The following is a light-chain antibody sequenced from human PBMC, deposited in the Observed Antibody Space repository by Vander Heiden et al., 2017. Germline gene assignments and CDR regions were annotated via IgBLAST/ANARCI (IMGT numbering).Light chain of an antibody. J-gene: IGLJ1*01. CDR1: GPNLGAGYD. V-gene: IGLV1-40*01. CDR2: GNS. CDR3: QSYDSSLSGYV. Sequence: HSVPTLPPPLSRAPGLVVTLSPTGSGPNLGAGYDVHWDQQLPGTAPKLLIYGNSNRPSGVPDRFSGSKSGTSASLAITGLQAEDEADYYCQSYDSSLSGYVFGTGTKVTVL.